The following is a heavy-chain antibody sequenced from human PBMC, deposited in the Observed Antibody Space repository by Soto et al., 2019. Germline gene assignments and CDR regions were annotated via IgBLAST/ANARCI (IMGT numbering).Heavy chain of an antibody. V-gene: IGHV4-34*09. Sequence: SETLSLTCAVYGGSFSGYYWSWIRQPPGKGLEWIGHIYVTGAVDYNPSLRDRITISQDTSERQFSLNLRLVTAADTAVYYCARLRIATNNYKWFDPWGQGTLVTVSS. CDR3: ARLRIATNNYKWFDP. CDR1: GGSFSGYY. D-gene: IGHD2-21*01. CDR2: IYVTGAV. J-gene: IGHJ5*02.